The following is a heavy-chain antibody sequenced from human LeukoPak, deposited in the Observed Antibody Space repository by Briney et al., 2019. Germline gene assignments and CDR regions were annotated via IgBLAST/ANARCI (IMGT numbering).Heavy chain of an antibody. D-gene: IGHD1-1*01. CDR2: IYSGGST. CDR3: ARGGTTAVDFDY. CDR1: GFPLRSNY. J-gene: IGHJ4*02. Sequence: PGGSLSLSCAASGFPLRSNYMRGGRQAPGKGLEGGSVIYSGGSTYYAEYVQGRVTISRDNSKNTLYLQMNNLRAEDTAVYYCARGGTTAVDFDYWGQGTLVTVSS. V-gene: IGHV3-53*01.